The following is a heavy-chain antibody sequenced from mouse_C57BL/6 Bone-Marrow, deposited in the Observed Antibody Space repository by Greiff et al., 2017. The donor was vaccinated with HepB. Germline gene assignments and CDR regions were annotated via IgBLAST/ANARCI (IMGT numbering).Heavy chain of an antibody. CDR2: IDPENGDT. Sequence: EVQVVESGAELVRPGASVKLSCTASGFNIKDDYMHWVKQRPEQGLEWIGWIDPENGDTEYASKFQGKATITADTSSNTAYLQLSSLTSEDTAVYYCSNREWFAYWGQGTLVTVSA. CDR1: GFNIKDDY. J-gene: IGHJ3*01. V-gene: IGHV14-4*01. CDR3: SNREWFAY.